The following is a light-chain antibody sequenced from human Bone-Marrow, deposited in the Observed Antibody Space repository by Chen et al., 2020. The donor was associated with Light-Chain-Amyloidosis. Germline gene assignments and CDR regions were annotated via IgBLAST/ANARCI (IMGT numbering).Light chain of an antibody. CDR3: QSADSSGTYEVI. J-gene: IGLJ2*01. Sequence: SYELTQPPSLSVSPAQTARMTCSGDDLPTKYAYWYQQKTGQAPVLVIHRDTERPSGISERFSGSSSGTTATLTISGVQAEDEADYHCQSADSSGTYEVIFGGGTKLTVL. CDR2: RDT. V-gene: IGLV3-25*03. CDR1: DLPTKY.